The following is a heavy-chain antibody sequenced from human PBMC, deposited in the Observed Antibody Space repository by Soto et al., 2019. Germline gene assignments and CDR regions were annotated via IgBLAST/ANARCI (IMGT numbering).Heavy chain of an antibody. J-gene: IGHJ5*02. V-gene: IGHV3-23*01. Sequence: EVQLLDSGGGLVQPGGSLRLSCAASGFTFGSYVMTWVRQAPGKGLEWVSAISVSGSTTYYADSVKGRFTISRDNSKNTLYLQMNSLRAEDTAVYYCAKSGGGGYRFFDPWGQGALVTVSS. CDR3: AKSGGGGYRFFDP. CDR1: GFTFGSYV. CDR2: ISVSGSTT. D-gene: IGHD3-16*01.